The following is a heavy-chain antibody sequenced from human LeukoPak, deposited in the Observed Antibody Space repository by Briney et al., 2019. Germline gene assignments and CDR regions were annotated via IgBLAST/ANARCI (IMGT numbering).Heavy chain of an antibody. J-gene: IGHJ5*02. D-gene: IGHD3-3*01. Sequence: ASVKVSCKASGYTFTGYYMHWVRQAPGQGLEWMGWINPNSGGTNYAQKFQGRVTMTRDTSISTAYMELSRLRSDDTAVYYRARDNLRFLEWLLRKNNWFDPWGQGTLVTVSS. CDR1: GYTFTGYY. CDR3: ARDNLRFLEWLLRKNNWFDP. CDR2: INPNSGGT. V-gene: IGHV1-2*02.